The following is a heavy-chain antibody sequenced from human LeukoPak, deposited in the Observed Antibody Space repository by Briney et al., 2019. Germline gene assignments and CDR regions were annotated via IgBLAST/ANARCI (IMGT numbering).Heavy chain of an antibody. D-gene: IGHD3-10*01. CDR1: GGSFSGYY. CDR2: INHSGRT. J-gene: IGHJ5*02. Sequence: PSETLSLTSAVYGGSFSGYYWSWLRQPPGKGLEWIGEINHSGRTSYNPSLKSRVTISVDTSKNQFSLKLSSVTAADTAVYYCARGRYITMVRGVTLNWFDRWGQGTLVTVSS. V-gene: IGHV4-34*01. CDR3: ARGRYITMVRGVTLNWFDR.